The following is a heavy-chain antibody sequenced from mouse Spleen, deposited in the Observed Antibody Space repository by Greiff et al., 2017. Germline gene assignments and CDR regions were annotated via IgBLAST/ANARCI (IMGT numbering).Heavy chain of an antibody. CDR1: GFTFSSYA. V-gene: IGHV5-9-3*01. J-gene: IGHJ2*01. D-gene: IGHD1-1*01. Sequence: EVQGVESGGGLVKPGGSLKLSCAASGFTFSSYAMSWVRQTPEKRLEWVATISSGGSYTYYPDSVKGRFTISRDNAKNTLYLQMSSLRSEDTAMYYCARHSDYYGSSYGYWGQGTTLTVSS. CDR2: ISSGGSYT. CDR3: ARHSDYYGSSYGY.